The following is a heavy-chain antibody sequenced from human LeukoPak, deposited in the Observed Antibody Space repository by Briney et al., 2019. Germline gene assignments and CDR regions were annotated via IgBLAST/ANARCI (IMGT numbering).Heavy chain of an antibody. CDR2: IYSGGST. J-gene: IGHJ5*02. CDR1: GFTVSSKY. V-gene: IGHV3-53*01. Sequence: GGSLRLSCAASGFTVSSKYMSWVRQAPGKGLEWVSTIYSGGSTYYADSVKGRFTISRDNSKNTLYLQMNSLRADDTAVYYCARDPRLYSGYEGWFDPWGQGTLVTVSS. CDR3: ARDPRLYSGYEGWFDP. D-gene: IGHD5-12*01.